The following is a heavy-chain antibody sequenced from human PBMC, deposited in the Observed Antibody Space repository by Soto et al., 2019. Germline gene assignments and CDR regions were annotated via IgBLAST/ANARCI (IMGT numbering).Heavy chain of an antibody. Sequence: PGGSLRLSCAVSGFTFDDFAMHWVRQAPGKGLEWVSGISWNSGNIGYADSVKGRFTISRDNAENSLYLQMNSLRAEDTALYYCAKSLHGDYARAPYYFDYWGQGTLVTVSS. D-gene: IGHD4-17*01. CDR2: ISWNSGNI. J-gene: IGHJ4*02. CDR3: AKSLHGDYARAPYYFDY. CDR1: GFTFDDFA. V-gene: IGHV3-9*01.